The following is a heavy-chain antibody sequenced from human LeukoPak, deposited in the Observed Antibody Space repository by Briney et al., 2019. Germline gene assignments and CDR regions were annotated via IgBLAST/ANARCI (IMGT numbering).Heavy chain of an antibody. CDR2: ISGSGGST. D-gene: IGHD2-15*01. V-gene: IGHV3-23*01. Sequence: GGSLRLSCAASGFTFSSYAMSWVRQAPGKGLEWVSAISGSGGSTYYADPVKGRFTISRDNSKNTLYLQMNSLRAEDTAVYYCAKDLGCCSGGSCADSALDYWGQGTLVTVSS. CDR1: GFTFSSYA. CDR3: AKDLGCCSGGSCADSALDY. J-gene: IGHJ4*02.